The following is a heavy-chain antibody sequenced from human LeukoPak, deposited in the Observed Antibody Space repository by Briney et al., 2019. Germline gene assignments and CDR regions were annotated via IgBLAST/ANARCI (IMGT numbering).Heavy chain of an antibody. CDR3: AREAARGIAVVXY. CDR2: ISSDGSST. V-gene: IGHV3-74*01. Sequence: GGSLRLSCAASGFTFSSYWMHWVRQAPGKGLVWVSRISSDGSSTSYADSVKGRFTISRDSAKDTLYLQMNSLRAEDTAVYYCAREAARGIAVVXYXXQGTXXTVS. CDR1: GFTFSSYW. D-gene: IGHD6-19*01. J-gene: IGHJ4*02.